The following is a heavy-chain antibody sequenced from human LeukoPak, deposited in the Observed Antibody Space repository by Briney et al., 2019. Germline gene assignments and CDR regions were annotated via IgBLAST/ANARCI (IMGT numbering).Heavy chain of an antibody. CDR1: GGSISSYY. Sequence: PSETLSLTCTVSGGSISSYYWSWIRQPPGKGLEWIGYIYYSGSTNYNPPLKSRVTISVDTSKNQFSLKLSSVTAADTAVYYCARGTAMVKTHPFDYWGQGTLVTVSS. CDR3: ARGTAMVKTHPFDY. D-gene: IGHD5-18*01. CDR2: IYYSGST. J-gene: IGHJ4*02. V-gene: IGHV4-59*01.